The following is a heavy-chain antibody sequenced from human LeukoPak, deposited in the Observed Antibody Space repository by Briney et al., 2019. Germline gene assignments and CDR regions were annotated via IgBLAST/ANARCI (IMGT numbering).Heavy chain of an antibody. CDR1: GGSISSSSYY. V-gene: IGHV4-39*07. CDR3: ARGQEMATSTFDY. J-gene: IGHJ4*02. CDR2: IYYSGST. Sequence: SETLSLTCTVSGGSISSSSYYWGWIRQPPGKGLEWIGSIYYSGSTYYNPSLKSRVTISVDTSKNQFSLKLSSVTAADTAVYYCARGQEMATSTFDYWGQGTLVTVSS. D-gene: IGHD5-24*01.